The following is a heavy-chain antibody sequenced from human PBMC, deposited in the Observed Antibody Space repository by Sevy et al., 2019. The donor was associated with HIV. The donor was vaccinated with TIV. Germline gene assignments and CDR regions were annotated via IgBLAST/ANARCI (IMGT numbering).Heavy chain of an antibody. J-gene: IGHJ4*02. CDR3: ASPGGYRYGPLLDY. CDR2: INPNSGDT. V-gene: IGHV1-2*02. Sequence: ASVKVSCKASGYTFTAYFIHWVRQAPGQGLEWMGWINPNSGDTNYAPKFQGRVTVTRDTSISTAYMELSSLRSDDTAVYYCASPGGYRYGPLLDYWGPGTLLTVSS. CDR1: GYTFTAYF. D-gene: IGHD5-18*01.